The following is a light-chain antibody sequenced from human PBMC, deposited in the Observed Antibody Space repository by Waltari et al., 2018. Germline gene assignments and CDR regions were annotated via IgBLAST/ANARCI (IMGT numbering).Light chain of an antibody. V-gene: IGKV3-15*01. Sequence: ELVMTQSPAILSVSQGERVTLSCRASQSVSSKLAWYQQRPGQAPRLLIYATSTRATGIPARFSGSGSGTEFSLTISSLQSEDLAVYYCQQYNIGATFGPGTKVDIK. CDR2: ATS. CDR1: QSVSSK. CDR3: QQYNIGAT. J-gene: IGKJ3*01.